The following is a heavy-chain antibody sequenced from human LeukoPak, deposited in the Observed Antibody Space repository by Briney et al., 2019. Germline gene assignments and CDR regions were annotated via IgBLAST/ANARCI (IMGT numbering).Heavy chain of an antibody. CDR3: ARQPGDYLDY. CDR1: GGSISGSNYY. Sequence: PSETLSLTCGVSGGSISGSNYYWDWIRQPPGKGPEWIGSIYYNGRTECNPALKSRATISVDTSKNHFSLTLRSVTAADTAIYYCARQPGDYLDYWGRGTLVTVSS. V-gene: IGHV4-39*01. J-gene: IGHJ4*02. D-gene: IGHD4-17*01. CDR2: IYYNGRT.